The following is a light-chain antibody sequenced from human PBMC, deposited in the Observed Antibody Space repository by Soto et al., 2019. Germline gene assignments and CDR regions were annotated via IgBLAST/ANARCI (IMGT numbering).Light chain of an antibody. CDR2: GNG. J-gene: IGLJ1*01. CDR3: QTYDSSLSGLFV. Sequence: QSVLTQPPSVSGVPGQRVTISCTGSSSNIGAGYDVHWYQQLPGTAPKLLIFGNGNRPSGVPDRFSGSKSDTSASLAITALQAEDEADYYCQTYDSSLSGLFVFGTGTKVTVL. CDR1: SSNIGAGYD. V-gene: IGLV1-40*01.